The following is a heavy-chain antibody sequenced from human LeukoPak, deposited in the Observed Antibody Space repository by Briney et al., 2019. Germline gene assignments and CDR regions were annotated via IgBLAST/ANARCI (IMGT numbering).Heavy chain of an antibody. CDR3: ARADYGDYGAY. CDR2: IKQDGSEK. V-gene: IGHV3-7*05. Sequence: GGSLRLSCAASRFTFSRYWMSWVRQAPGKGLEWVANIKQDGSEKYYVDSVKGRITISRDNAKNSLYLQMNSLRAEDTAVYYCARADYGDYGAYWGQGTLVTVSS. CDR1: RFTFSRYW. D-gene: IGHD4-17*01. J-gene: IGHJ4*02.